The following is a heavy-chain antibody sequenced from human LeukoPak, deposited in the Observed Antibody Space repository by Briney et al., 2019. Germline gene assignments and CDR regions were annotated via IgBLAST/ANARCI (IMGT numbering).Heavy chain of an antibody. Sequence: GRSLRLSCAASGFTFSSYGMHWVRQAPGKGLEWVPSISGRSSFIWYADSVKGRFIISRDNAENSLFLQLNGLRAEDTAVYYCVREASHVFDFWGQGTMVTVSS. J-gene: IGHJ3*01. CDR2: ISGRSSFI. V-gene: IGHV3-21*01. CDR3: VREASHVFDF. CDR1: GFTFSSYG.